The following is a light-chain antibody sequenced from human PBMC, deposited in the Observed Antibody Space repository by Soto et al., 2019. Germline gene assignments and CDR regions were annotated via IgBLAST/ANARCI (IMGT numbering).Light chain of an antibody. CDR3: QQYSDWAPIT. J-gene: IGKJ4*01. CDR1: QSVGTN. CDR2: GAS. V-gene: IGKV3-15*01. Sequence: EIVMTQSPAALSLSPGERATMSCRASQSVGTNLAWYQQKPGQAPRPLIYGASARATDVPARFSGSGSGTDFTLTISSLQSEEFAVYYCQQYSDWAPITFGGGTKVDIK.